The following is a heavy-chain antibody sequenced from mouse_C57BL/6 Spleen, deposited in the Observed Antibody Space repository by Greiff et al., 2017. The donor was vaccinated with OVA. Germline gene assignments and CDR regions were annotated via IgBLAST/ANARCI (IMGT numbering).Heavy chain of an antibody. CDR3: ARGDYDDYFDY. D-gene: IGHD2-4*01. J-gene: IGHJ2*01. CDR1: GYTFTDYY. CDR2: IYPGSGNT. Sequence: VQLQESGAELVRPGASVKLSCKASGYTFTDYYINWVKQRPGQGLEWIARIYPGSGNTYYNEKFKGKATLTAEKSSSTAYMQLSSLTSEDSAVYFCARGDYDDYFDYWGQGTTRTVSS. V-gene: IGHV1-76*01.